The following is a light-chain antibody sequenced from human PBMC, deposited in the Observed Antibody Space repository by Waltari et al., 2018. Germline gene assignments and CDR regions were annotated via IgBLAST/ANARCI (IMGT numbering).Light chain of an antibody. V-gene: IGKV3-11*01. J-gene: IGKJ2*01. CDR2: DAS. Sequence: ILLTQSTATLSLSPGERDTLSCRASHSIGSYLAWYQQKPGLAPSLLIYDASNRAAGIPARFSGSGSGTDFTLTISSLEPEDFAVYYCQHRSNWPPSFGQGTKVEIE. CDR1: HSIGSY. CDR3: QHRSNWPPS.